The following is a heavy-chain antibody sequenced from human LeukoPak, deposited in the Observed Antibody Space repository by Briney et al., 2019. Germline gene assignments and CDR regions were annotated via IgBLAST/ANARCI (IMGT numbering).Heavy chain of an antibody. D-gene: IGHD2-15*01. CDR1: GGTFSSYA. J-gene: IGHJ3*02. CDR3: ARGGPSILVVVAAQYDAFDI. CDR2: IIPIFGTA. V-gene: IGHV1-69*13. Sequence: SVKVSCKASGGTFSSYAISWVRQAPGQGLEWMGGIIPIFGTANYAQKFQGRATITADESTSTAYMELSSLRSEDTAVYYCARGGPSILVVVAAQYDAFDIWGQGTMVTVSS.